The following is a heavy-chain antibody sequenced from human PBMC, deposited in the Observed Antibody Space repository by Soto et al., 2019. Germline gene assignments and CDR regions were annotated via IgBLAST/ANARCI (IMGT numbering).Heavy chain of an antibody. Sequence: PGGSLRLSCAASGFTFSPFWMHWVRQAPGKGLVWVSRIHSNGNITTYADFVKGRFTISRDNAKNTLYLQMNSLRAEDTAVYYCARSVRSGTYPYYYYAMDVWGQGTTVTVSS. V-gene: IGHV3-74*03. CDR3: ARSVRSGTYPYYYYAMDV. D-gene: IGHD3-10*01. CDR1: GFTFSPFW. CDR2: IHSNGNIT. J-gene: IGHJ6*02.